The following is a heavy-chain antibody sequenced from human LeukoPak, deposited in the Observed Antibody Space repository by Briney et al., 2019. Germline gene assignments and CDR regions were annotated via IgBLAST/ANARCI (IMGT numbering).Heavy chain of an antibody. CDR3: ARLEYYYVSGNYYKLFDY. CDR2: ISSSGSTI. J-gene: IGHJ4*02. CDR1: GFTFSSYN. Sequence: PGGSPRLSCAASGFTFSSYNMNWVRQAPGKGLEWVSDISSSGSTIYFADSVKGRFTISRDNAKNSLYLQMNSLRDEDTAVYYCARLEYYYVSGNYYKLFDYWGQGTLVTVCS. D-gene: IGHD3-10*01. V-gene: IGHV3-48*02.